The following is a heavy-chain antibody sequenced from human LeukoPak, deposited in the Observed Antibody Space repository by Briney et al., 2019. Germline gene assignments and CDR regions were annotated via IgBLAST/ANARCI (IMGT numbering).Heavy chain of an antibody. J-gene: IGHJ2*01. V-gene: IGHV3-43*02. Sequence: PGGSLRLSFAASGFTLSSYSMNWVRQASGKGLEWVSLISGDGGSTYYADSVKGRFTISRDNSKNSLYLQMNSLRTEDTALYYCAKDNGSGWFRAFDLWGRGTLVTVSS. CDR3: AKDNGSGWFRAFDL. CDR1: GFTLSSYS. D-gene: IGHD6-19*01. CDR2: ISGDGGST.